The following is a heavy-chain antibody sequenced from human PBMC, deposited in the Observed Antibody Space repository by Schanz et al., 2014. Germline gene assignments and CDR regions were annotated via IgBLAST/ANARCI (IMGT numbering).Heavy chain of an antibody. V-gene: IGHV4-59*08. J-gene: IGHJ5*02. D-gene: IGHD6-19*01. CDR3: ARQYSGWSRFDP. CDR2: IYYSGST. Sequence: QVQLQESGPGLVKPSQTLSLTCAVSGGSIRTYFWAWIRQPPGKGLEWIGFIYYSGSTNYNPSLKCRVPISFDMPKNKFPLNRTSGPAADTGVYYCARQYSGWSRFDPWGQGIRVTVSS. CDR1: GGSIRTYF.